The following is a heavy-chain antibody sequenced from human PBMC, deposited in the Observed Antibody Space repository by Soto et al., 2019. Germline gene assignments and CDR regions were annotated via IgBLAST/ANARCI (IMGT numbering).Heavy chain of an antibody. CDR2: ISNDGNNK. CDR3: ARVSESAYYYGMDV. Sequence: QVQLVESGGGVVQPGRSLRLSCAASGFTFSSYAMHWVRQAPGKGLEWVAVISNDGNNKYYADSVKGRFTISRDNSKNTLYLQMNSLKTEDTAVYYCARVSESAYYYGMDVWGLGTTVTVSS. V-gene: IGHV3-30-3*01. CDR1: GFTFSSYA. J-gene: IGHJ6*02.